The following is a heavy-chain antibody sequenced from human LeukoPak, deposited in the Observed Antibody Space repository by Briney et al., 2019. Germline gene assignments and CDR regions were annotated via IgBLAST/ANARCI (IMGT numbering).Heavy chain of an antibody. Sequence: GESLKISCKGSGYSFTNYWIGWVRQMPGKGLEWMGVINPGDSDTRYSPSFQGQVTISVDNSISTAYLQWSSLKASDTAMYYCERRYYYGSGAWGYFDYWGQGALVTVSS. CDR2: INPGDSDT. CDR1: GYSFTNYW. J-gene: IGHJ4*02. V-gene: IGHV5-51*01. D-gene: IGHD3-10*01. CDR3: ERRYYYGSGAWGYFDY.